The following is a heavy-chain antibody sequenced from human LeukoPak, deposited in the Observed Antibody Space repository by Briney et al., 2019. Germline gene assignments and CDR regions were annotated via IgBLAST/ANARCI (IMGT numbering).Heavy chain of an antibody. J-gene: IGHJ4*02. CDR1: GYTFTGYY. D-gene: IGHD3-16*01. CDR2: INPNSGGT. V-gene: IGHV1-2*02. CDR3: ARDSSGMITLGGIQGDY. Sequence: ASVKVSCKASGYTFTGYYMHWVRQAPGQGLEWMGWINPNSGGTNYAQKFQGRVTMTRDTSISTAYMELRSLRSDDTAVYYCARDSSGMITLGGIQGDYWGQGTLVTVSS.